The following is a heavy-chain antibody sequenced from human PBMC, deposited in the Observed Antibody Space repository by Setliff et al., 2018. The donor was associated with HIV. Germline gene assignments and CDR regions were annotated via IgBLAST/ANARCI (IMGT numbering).Heavy chain of an antibody. D-gene: IGHD3-3*01. Sequence: PGGSLRLSCAASGFTFDNYAMFWVRQAPGKGLEYVSGISPNSDYIGYADSVKGRFTISRDNAKNSLYLQMNSLRAEDTALYYCAKDIVWSSGAFDIWGQGTMVTVSS. CDR3: AKDIVWSSGAFDI. J-gene: IGHJ3*02. CDR1: GFTFDNYA. V-gene: IGHV3-9*01. CDR2: ISPNSDYI.